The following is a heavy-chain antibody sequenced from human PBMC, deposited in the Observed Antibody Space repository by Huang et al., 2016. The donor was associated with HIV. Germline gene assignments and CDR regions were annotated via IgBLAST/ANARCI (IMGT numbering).Heavy chain of an antibody. CDR2: MSGRGGST. Sequence: EVQLLESGGGLVQPGGSLRLSCADSGFTFSSYAMRWVRRAPGKGLGWVSAMSGRGGSTYYADSVKGRFTISRDNSKNTLYLQMNSLRAEDTAVYYCAKGSITMIVVVISFDYWGQGTLVTVSS. D-gene: IGHD3-22*01. J-gene: IGHJ4*02. CDR1: GFTFSSYA. V-gene: IGHV3-23*01. CDR3: AKGSITMIVVVISFDY.